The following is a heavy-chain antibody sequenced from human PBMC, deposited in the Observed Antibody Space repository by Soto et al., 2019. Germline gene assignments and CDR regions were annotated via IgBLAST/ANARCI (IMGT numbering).Heavy chain of an antibody. CDR2: ISYDGSNK. CDR1: GFTFSSYG. V-gene: IGHV3-30*18. D-gene: IGHD2-2*01. J-gene: IGHJ6*03. CDR3: ANEVGVPAAMFSPYYYYMDV. Sequence: SGGSLRLSCAASGFTFSSYGMHWVRQAPGKGLEWVAVISYDGSNKYYADSVKGRFTISRDNSKNTLYLQMNSLRAEDTAVYYCANEVGVPAAMFSPYYYYMDVWGKGTTVTVSS.